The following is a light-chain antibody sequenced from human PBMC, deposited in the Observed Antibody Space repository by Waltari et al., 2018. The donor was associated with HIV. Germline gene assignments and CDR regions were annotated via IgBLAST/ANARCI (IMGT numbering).Light chain of an antibody. CDR1: SSTLGSNH. J-gene: IGLJ2*01. V-gene: IGLV1-44*01. CDR3: ATWDDSLNGPL. CDR2: ANN. Sequence: QSVLTQPPSASGTPGQRVPISCFGISSTLGSNHVSWYQQFPGTAPKVLMSANNQRPSGVPDRFSASKSGTSASLAISGLHSEDEADYYCATWDDSLNGPLFGGGTKLTVL.